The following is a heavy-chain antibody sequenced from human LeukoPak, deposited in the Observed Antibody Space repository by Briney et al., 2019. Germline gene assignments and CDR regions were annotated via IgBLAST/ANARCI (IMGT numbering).Heavy chain of an antibody. CDR2: IYTSGST. D-gene: IGHD5-18*01. CDR3: ARHPRRYSYGYWFDP. Sequence: PSETLSLTCAVSGGSISSYYWSWIRQPPGKGLEWIGYIYTSGSTNYNPSLKSRVTISVDTSKNQFSLKLSSVTAADTAVYYCARHPRRYSYGYWFDPWGQGTLVTVSS. J-gene: IGHJ5*02. V-gene: IGHV4-4*09. CDR1: GGSISSYY.